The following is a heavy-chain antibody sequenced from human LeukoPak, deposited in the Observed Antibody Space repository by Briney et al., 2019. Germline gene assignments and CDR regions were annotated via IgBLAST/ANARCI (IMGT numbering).Heavy chain of an antibody. CDR3: ARLGGAFYYYYYMDV. J-gene: IGHJ6*03. CDR2: INYSGST. V-gene: IGHV4-34*01. CDR1: GGSFSGYY. Sequence: PSETLSLTCAVYGGSFSGYYWSWIRQPPGKGLEWIGNINYSGSTSYNPSLKSRVTIFVDTSKNQFSLKLSSVTAADTAVYYCARLGGAFYYYYYMDVWGKGTTVTISS. D-gene: IGHD2-15*01.